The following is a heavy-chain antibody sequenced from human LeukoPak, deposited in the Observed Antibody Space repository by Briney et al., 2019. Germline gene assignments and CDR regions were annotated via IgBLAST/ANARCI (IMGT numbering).Heavy chain of an antibody. CDR1: GFTFRRDG. Sequence: GGSLRLSCAAPGFTFRRDGTQRTHQASKKRPEWLAIISYDGNNRYYADLVKGRFTISRDNSKNTLYLQMNSLRAEDTAVYFCAKDLSPDPLWPKPDYWGQGTLVTVSS. D-gene: IGHD3-10*01. CDR2: ISYDGNNR. J-gene: IGHJ4*02. V-gene: IGHV3-30*18. CDR3: AKDLSPDPLWPKPDY.